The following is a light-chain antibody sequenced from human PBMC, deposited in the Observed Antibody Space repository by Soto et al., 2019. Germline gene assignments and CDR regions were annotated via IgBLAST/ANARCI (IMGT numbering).Light chain of an antibody. V-gene: IGKV3-15*01. CDR2: GAS. J-gene: IGKJ5*01. Sequence: MTPSPSSLSASVGDRVTITCRASQGISNYLAWYQQKAGQAPRLLIYGASTRATGIPARFSGSGSGTEFTLAISSLQSEDFALYYCQQYDSWPRTFGQGTRREIK. CDR3: QQYDSWPRT. CDR1: QGISNY.